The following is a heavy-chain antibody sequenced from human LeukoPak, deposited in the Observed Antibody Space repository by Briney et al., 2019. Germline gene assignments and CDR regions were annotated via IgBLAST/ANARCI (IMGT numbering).Heavy chain of an antibody. V-gene: IGHV1-2*02. CDR3: ARENNSGWYRKAAFDY. D-gene: IGHD6-19*01. Sequence: ASVKVSCKASGYTFTGYYMHWVRQAPGQGLEWMGWINPNSGGTNYAQKFQGRGTMTRDTSISTAYMELSRLRSDDTAIYYCARENNSGWYRKAAFDYWGQGTLVTVTS. CDR1: GYTFTGYY. J-gene: IGHJ4*02. CDR2: INPNSGGT.